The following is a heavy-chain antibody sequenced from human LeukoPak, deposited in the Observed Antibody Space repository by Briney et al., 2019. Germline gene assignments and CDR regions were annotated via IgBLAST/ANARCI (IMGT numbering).Heavy chain of an antibody. CDR2: MSYDGSSE. J-gene: IGHJ4*02. V-gene: IGHV3-30*18. CDR1: GFTFSSYG. CDR3: AKDPFDF. Sequence: GGSLRLSCAASGFTFSSYGMHWVRQAPGKGLEWVAVMSYDGSSEYYADSVKGRFIISRDNSKNTLYLQMNSLRAEDTAVFYCAKDPFDFWGQGTLVTVSS.